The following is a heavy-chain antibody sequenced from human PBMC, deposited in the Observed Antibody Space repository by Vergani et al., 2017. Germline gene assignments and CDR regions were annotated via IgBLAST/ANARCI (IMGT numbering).Heavy chain of an antibody. CDR3: AKANPRNSGYDYLFYYDAMDV. J-gene: IGHJ6*02. D-gene: IGHD5-12*01. CDR1: GFTFNHYA. V-gene: IGHV3-23*01. CDR2: ISGSGGST. Sequence: EVQLLESGGDLVQPGGSLRLSCGASGFTFNHYAMNWVRQAPGKGLEWVSGISGSGGSTYDAGTVKGRFTISRDSSKNTIYLQMNSLSAGDTAVYYCAKANPRNSGYDYLFYYDAMDVWGQGTMVTVSS.